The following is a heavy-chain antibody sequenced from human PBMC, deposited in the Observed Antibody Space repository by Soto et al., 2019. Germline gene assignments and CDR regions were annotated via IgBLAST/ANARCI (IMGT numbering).Heavy chain of an antibody. D-gene: IGHD2-2*01. J-gene: IGHJ6*02. CDR2: IGESGTPT. CDR3: ARYIPGVRYYGMDV. V-gene: IGHV3-23*01. CDR1: GFTFSSYA. Sequence: GSLRLSCAASGFTFSSYAMKWVRQAPGKGLEWVSPIGESGTPTYYADSVKGRFTISRDNSGNTLFLEMYSLRAEDTAVYYCARYIPGVRYYGMDVWGQGTTVTVSS.